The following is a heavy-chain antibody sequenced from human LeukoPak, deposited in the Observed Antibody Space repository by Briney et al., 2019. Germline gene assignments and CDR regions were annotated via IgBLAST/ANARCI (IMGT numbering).Heavy chain of an antibody. V-gene: IGHV6-1*01. D-gene: IGHD3-10*01. CDR1: GDSVSSNSAA. CDR3: AREGAFAYYGSGSYYLTPHHDAFDI. Sequence: SQTLSLTCAISGDSVSSNSAAWNWIRQSPSRGLEWLGRTYYRSKWYNDYAVSVKSRITINPDTSKNQFSLQLNSVTPEDTAVYYCAREGAFAYYGSGSYYLTPHHDAFDIWGQGTMVTVSS. J-gene: IGHJ3*02. CDR2: TYYRSKWYN.